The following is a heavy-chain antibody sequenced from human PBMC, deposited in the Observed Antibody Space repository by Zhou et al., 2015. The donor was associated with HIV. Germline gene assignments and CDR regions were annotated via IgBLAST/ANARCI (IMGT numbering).Heavy chain of an antibody. Sequence: QVQLVQSGAEVKKPGASVKVSCKASGYTFTSYYMHWVRQAPGQGLEWMGIINPSGGSTSYAQKFQGRVTMTRDTSTSTVYMELSSLRSEDTAVYYCARPSIAVAEGYYYGMDVWGQGTTVTVSS. CDR3: ARPSIAVAEGYYYGMDV. V-gene: IGHV1-46*01. CDR2: INPSGGST. J-gene: IGHJ6*02. D-gene: IGHD6-19*01. CDR1: GYTFTSYY.